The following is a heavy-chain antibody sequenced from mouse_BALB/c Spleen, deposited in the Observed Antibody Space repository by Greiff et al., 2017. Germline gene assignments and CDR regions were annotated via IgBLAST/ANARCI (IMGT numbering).Heavy chain of an antibody. V-gene: IGHV3-2*02. Sequence: DVQLVESGPGLVKPSQSLSLTCTVTGYSITSDYAWNWIRQFPGNKLEWMGYISYSGSTSYNPSLKSRISITRDTSKNQFFLQLNSVTTEDTATYYCAYYGYAFDYWGQGTTLTVSS. CDR3: AYYGYAFDY. D-gene: IGHD2-2*01. CDR2: ISYSGST. CDR1: GYSITSDYA. J-gene: IGHJ2*01.